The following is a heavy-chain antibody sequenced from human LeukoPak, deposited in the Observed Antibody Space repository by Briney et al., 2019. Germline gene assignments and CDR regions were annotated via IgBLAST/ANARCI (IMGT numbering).Heavy chain of an antibody. CDR2: MNPNSGNT. Sequence: ASVKVSCKASGYTFTSYDINWVRQATGQGLEWMGWMNPNSGNTGYAQKFQGRVTMTRNTSISTAYMELSSLRSEDTAVYYCAKGGYSSSWYGFYYYYMDVWGKGTTVTISS. D-gene: IGHD6-13*01. CDR3: AKGGYSSSWYGFYYYYMDV. CDR1: GYTFTSYD. J-gene: IGHJ6*03. V-gene: IGHV1-8*01.